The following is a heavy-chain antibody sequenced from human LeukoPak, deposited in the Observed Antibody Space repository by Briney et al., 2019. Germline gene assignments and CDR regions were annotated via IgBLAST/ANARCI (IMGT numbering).Heavy chain of an antibody. D-gene: IGHD3-22*01. J-gene: IGHJ4*02. CDR2: IYSGGST. CDR1: GFTVSSNY. V-gene: IGHV3-66*01. Sequence: GGSLRLSRAASGFTVSSNYMSWVRQAPGKGLEWVSVIYSGGSTYYADSVKGRFTISRDNSKNTLYLQMNSLRAEDTAVYYCARSPPYYYDSSGYPDYWGQGTLVTVSS. CDR3: ARSPPYYYDSSGYPDY.